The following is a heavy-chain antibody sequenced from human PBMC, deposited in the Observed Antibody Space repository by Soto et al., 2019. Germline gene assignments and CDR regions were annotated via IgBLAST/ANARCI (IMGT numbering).Heavy chain of an antibody. CDR3: ARAQVGEPVCMDV. Sequence: SETLFRTCSVSDCSISSGRYYWSWIRQHPGKGLVGIGYIYYSGNTYYNPSLKSRVTISVDTSKNQFSLKLSSVTAADTAVYYCARAQVGEPVCMDVWGQGTTVTVS. V-gene: IGHV4-31*03. CDR2: IYYSGNT. CDR1: DCSISSGRYY. D-gene: IGHD3-10*01. J-gene: IGHJ6*02.